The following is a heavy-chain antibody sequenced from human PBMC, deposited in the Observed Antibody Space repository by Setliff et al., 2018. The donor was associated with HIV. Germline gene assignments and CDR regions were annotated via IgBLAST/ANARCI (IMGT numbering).Heavy chain of an antibody. V-gene: IGHV4-30-4*08. Sequence: PSETLSLTCSVSGDSISSGGHYSSWNRQSPGKGLEWIGYIHYSGSTYFNPSLKSRVSISTDTSKNQFSLKLTSVTAADTAVYYCASRDTSRYFDDYWGQGTQVTVSS. CDR3: ASRDTSRYFDDY. J-gene: IGHJ4*02. D-gene: IGHD3-22*01. CDR2: IHYSGST. CDR1: GDSISSGGHY.